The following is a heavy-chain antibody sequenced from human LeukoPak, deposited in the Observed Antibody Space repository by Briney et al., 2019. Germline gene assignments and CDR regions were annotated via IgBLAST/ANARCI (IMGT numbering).Heavy chain of an antibody. CDR1: GFTFNIYA. CDR3: AKDRARVTMVRGLITDY. CDR2: ITGNGGCT. V-gene: IGHV3-23*01. D-gene: IGHD3-10*01. Sequence: GGSLRLSCAASGFTFNIYAMNWVRQAPGKGLEWVSGITGNGGCTYYADSVKGRFTISRDNSNSTLFLQMSSLRAEDTAVYYCAKDRARVTMVRGLITDYWGQGTLVTVSS. J-gene: IGHJ4*02.